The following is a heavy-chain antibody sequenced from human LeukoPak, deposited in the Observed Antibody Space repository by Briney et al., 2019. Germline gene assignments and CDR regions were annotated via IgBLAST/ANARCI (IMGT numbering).Heavy chain of an antibody. Sequence: PGGSLRLSCAASGFTFDDYAMHWVRQAPGKGLEWVSGISWNSGSIGYADSVKGRFTISRDNAKNSLYLQMNSLRAEDTALYYCAKARAADYHYYGMDVWGQGTTVTVSS. V-gene: IGHV3-9*01. CDR3: AKARAADYHYYGMDV. CDR2: ISWNSGSI. CDR1: GFTFDDYA. D-gene: IGHD6-25*01. J-gene: IGHJ6*02.